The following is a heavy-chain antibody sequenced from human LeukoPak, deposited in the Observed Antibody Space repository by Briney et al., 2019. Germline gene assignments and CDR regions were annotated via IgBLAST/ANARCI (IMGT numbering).Heavy chain of an antibody. CDR2: INPDGSGT. Sequence: PGGSLRLSCAASGFTFNSSWVHWVRHAPGKGLVWVSRINPDGSGTDYADSVKGRFTISRDNAQNLYLQMNSLRAENTAVYYCARAGYYRFDYWGQGALVTVSS. J-gene: IGHJ4*02. D-gene: IGHD2-15*01. CDR1: GFTFNSSW. V-gene: IGHV3-74*01. CDR3: ARAGYYRFDY.